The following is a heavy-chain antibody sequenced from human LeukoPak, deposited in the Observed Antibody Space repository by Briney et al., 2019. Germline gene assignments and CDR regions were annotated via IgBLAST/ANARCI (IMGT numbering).Heavy chain of an antibody. CDR3: ASRPTYSSSWYIDY. D-gene: IGHD6-13*01. CDR1: GGSISSYY. CDR2: IYSSGST. V-gene: IGHV4-4*07. J-gene: IGHJ4*02. Sequence: SETLSLTCTVSGGSISSYYWSWIRQAAGKGLEWIGRIYSSGSTNYNPSLKSRVTMSVDTSKNQFSLKLRSVTAADTAVYYCASRPTYSSSWYIDYWGQGTLVTVSS.